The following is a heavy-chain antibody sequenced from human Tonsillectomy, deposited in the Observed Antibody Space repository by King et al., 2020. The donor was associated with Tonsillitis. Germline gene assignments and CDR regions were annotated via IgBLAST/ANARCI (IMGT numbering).Heavy chain of an antibody. J-gene: IGHJ4*02. CDR2: INHSGST. CDR1: GGSFSGYY. CDR3: ARLGFWSGYYAFDY. D-gene: IGHD3-3*01. Sequence: VQLQQWGAGLLKPSETLSLTCAVYGGSFSGYYWSWIRQPPGKGLEWIGEINHSGSTNYNPSLKSRFTISVDTSKNQFSLNLSSVTAADTAVYYCARLGFWSGYYAFDYWGQGTLVTVSS. V-gene: IGHV4-34*01.